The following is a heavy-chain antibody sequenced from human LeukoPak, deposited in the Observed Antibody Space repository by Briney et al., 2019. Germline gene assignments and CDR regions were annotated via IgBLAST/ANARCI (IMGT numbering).Heavy chain of an antibody. D-gene: IGHD3-10*01. CDR3: ARGLLLWTVPSDYYYMDV. CDR2: ISGGGIT. CDR1: GFIVSSNH. V-gene: IGHV3-53*01. J-gene: IGHJ6*03. Sequence: GGSLRLSCAASGFIVSSNHMSWVRQAPGKGLEWVSVISGGGITYYTDSVKGRFTISRDNSKNTLYLQMNSLRAEDTAVYYCARGLLLWTVPSDYYYMDVWGKGTTVTVSS.